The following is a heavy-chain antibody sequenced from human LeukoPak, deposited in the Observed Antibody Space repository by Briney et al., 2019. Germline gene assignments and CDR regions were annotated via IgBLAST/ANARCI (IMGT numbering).Heavy chain of an antibody. CDR1: GYTFTSYD. V-gene: IGHV1-8*01. D-gene: IGHD3-3*01. J-gene: IGHJ4*02. Sequence: ASVKVPCKASGYTFTSYDINWVRQATGQGLEWMGWMNPNSGNTGYAQKFQGRVTMTRNTSISTAYMELSSLRSEDTAVYYCARRVTRTYYDFWSGYTGVFDYWGQGTLVTVSS. CDR2: MNPNSGNT. CDR3: ARRVTRTYYDFWSGYTGVFDY.